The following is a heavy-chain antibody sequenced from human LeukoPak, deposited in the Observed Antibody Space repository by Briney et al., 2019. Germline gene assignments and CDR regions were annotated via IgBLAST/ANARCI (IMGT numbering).Heavy chain of an antibody. CDR1: GYTFTSYD. CDR2: MNPNSGNT. J-gene: IGHJ4*02. V-gene: IGHV1-8*01. Sequence: ASVKDSCKACGYTFTSYDINGVRQPTGKGLEWIGSMNPNSGNTGYAQKFQGGVTITTNTSISTAYMELSSLRSEDTAVYYCARTMYYYDSGSYQTLFGYWGQGTLVTVSS. D-gene: IGHD3-10*01. CDR3: ARTMYYYDSGSYQTLFGY.